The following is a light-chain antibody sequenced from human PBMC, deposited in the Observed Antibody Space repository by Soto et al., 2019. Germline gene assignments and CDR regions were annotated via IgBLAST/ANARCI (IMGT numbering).Light chain of an antibody. V-gene: IGLV2-11*01. CDR2: DVT. CDR3: CSYAGSYV. CDR1: SSDVGGYNY. Sequence: QSALTQPRSVSGSPGQSVTISCTVISSDVGGYNYVSWYQQHPGKAPKLMIYDVTKRPSGVPDRFSGSKSGNTASLTISGLQADDEADYYCCSYAGSYVFGPGTKLTVL. J-gene: IGLJ1*01.